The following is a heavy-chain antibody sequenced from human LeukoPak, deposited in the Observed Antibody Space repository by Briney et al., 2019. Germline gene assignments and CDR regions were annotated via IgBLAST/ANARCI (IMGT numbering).Heavy chain of an antibody. Sequence: SETLSLTCTVSGGSISSSSYYWSWIRQLPGKGLEWIGYIYYSGNTNYNPSLKSRVTISVDTSKNQFSLKLSSVTAADTAVYYCARIGGTDCDNTSCRDLLGVDPWGQGTLVTVSS. J-gene: IGHJ5*02. CDR3: ARIGGTDCDNTSCRDLLGVDP. CDR2: IYYSGNT. V-gene: IGHV4-61*01. D-gene: IGHD2/OR15-2a*01. CDR1: GGSISSSSYY.